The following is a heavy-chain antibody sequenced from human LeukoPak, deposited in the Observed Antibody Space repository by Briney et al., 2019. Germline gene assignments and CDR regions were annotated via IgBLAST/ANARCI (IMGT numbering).Heavy chain of an antibody. Sequence: SVKVSCKASGGTFSSYAISWVRQAPGQGLEWMGRIIPILGIANYAQKFQGRVTITADKSTSTAYMELSSLRSEDTAAYYCARAKVDIVVVVAATDAFDIWGQGTMVTVSS. CDR3: ARAKVDIVVVVAATDAFDI. D-gene: IGHD2-15*01. J-gene: IGHJ3*02. V-gene: IGHV1-69*04. CDR2: IIPILGIA. CDR1: GGTFSSYA.